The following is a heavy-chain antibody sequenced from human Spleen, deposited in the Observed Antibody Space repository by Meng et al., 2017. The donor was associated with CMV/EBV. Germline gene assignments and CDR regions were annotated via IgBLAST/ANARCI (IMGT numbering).Heavy chain of an antibody. CDR1: GFSLSTSGMC. CDR3: ARSFGATWGPRFYFCDY. V-gene: IGHV2-70*20. Sequence: SGPTLVKPTQTLTLTCTFSGFSLSTSGMCVSWVRQPPGKALEWLALIDWDDDKYYSTSLKTRLTSSKDTSKNQVVLTMSNMDPVDTATYYCARSFGATWGPRFYFCDYWGQGTLVTVSS. D-gene: IGHD1-26*01. J-gene: IGHJ4*02. CDR2: IDWDDDK.